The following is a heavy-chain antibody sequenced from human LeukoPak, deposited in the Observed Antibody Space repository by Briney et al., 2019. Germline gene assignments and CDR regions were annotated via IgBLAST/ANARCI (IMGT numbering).Heavy chain of an antibody. V-gene: IGHV3-74*01. CDR3: ARVDYTGASDI. CDR1: GFTFSAYW. CDR2: INTDGIIT. J-gene: IGHJ3*02. Sequence: GESLRLSCAASGFTFSAYWMHWVRQAPGKGLVWVSRINTDGIITNHADSVKGRFTISRDNAKNTLYLQMNSLRVEDTAVYYCARVDYTGASDIWGQGTMVTVSS. D-gene: IGHD2-2*02.